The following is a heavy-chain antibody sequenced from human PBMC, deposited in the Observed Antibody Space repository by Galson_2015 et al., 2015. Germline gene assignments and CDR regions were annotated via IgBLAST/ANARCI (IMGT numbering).Heavy chain of an antibody. CDR3: ARSSLGYCSGGSCPNWFDP. CDR2: IYYSGST. V-gene: IGHV4-31*03. D-gene: IGHD2-15*01. Sequence: TLSLTCTVSGGSISSGGYYWSWLRQLPEKGLEWIGYIYYSGSTYNNPSLKSRVSIPVDTSKNQFSLKLSSVTAADTAVYYCARSSLGYCSGGSCPNWFDPWGQGTLVTVSS. J-gene: IGHJ5*02. CDR1: GGSISSGGYY.